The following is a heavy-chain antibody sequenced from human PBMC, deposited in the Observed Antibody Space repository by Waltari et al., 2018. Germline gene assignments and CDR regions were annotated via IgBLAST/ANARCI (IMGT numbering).Heavy chain of an antibody. V-gene: IGHV3-21*01. CDR3: ARPGGITIFGVVTKQAFDI. CDR2: ISSSSSYI. J-gene: IGHJ3*02. CDR1: GFPFSSYS. D-gene: IGHD3-3*01. Sequence: EVQLVESGGGLVKPGGSLRLSCAASGFPFSSYSMNWVRQAPGQGREWVSSISSSSSYIYYADSVKGRFTISRDNAKNSLYLQMNSLRAEDTAVYYCARPGGITIFGVVTKQAFDIWGQGTMVTVSS.